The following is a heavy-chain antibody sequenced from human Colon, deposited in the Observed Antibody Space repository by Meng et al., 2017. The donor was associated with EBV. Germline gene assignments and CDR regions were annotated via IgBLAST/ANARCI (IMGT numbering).Heavy chain of an antibody. CDR1: GCICISYD. J-gene: IGHJ4*02. D-gene: IGHD3-22*01. CDR3: ARRARDYYYESGGYVQVLDS. CDR2: ISYDGAKK. Sequence: VQLVESGGGVVQPGKSLTLSCKTLGCICISYDFYWVRQAQGKGLEWVSSISYDGAKKNYADTVKGRCTISRDYSQSTLFLKMDTLRPDDTAIYYCARRARDYYYESGGYVQVLDSWGQGALVTVSS. V-gene: IGHV3-30-3*02.